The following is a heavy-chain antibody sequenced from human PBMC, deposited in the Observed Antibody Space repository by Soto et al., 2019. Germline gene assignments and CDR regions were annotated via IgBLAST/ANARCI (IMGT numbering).Heavy chain of an antibody. CDR3: ARDQGRSITCQLDY. D-gene: IGHD2-2*01. CDR1: GFTFSTYA. J-gene: IGHJ4*02. Sequence: PGGSLRLSCAVSGFTFSTYAMHWVRQAPGKGLEWVAVISYDGSNTYYADSVKGRFTISRDNMLYLQMNSLRAEDTAVYYCARDQGRSITCQLDYWGQGPLVTVSS. CDR2: ISYDGSNT. V-gene: IGHV3-30-3*01.